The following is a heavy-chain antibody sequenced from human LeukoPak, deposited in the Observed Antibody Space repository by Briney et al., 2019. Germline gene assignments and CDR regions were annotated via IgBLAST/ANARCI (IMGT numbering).Heavy chain of an antibody. D-gene: IGHD3-10*01. V-gene: IGHV3-30-3*01. CDR1: GFTFSSYA. CDR2: ISYDGSNQ. Sequence: GGSLRLSCAASGFTFSSYAMHWVRLAPGKGLDWVAVISYDGSNQYYADSVKGRFTTSRDNSKNTLYLQMNSLRAEDTAVYYCARDGGLYYYGSGSYSTGYYFDYWGQGTLVTVSS. CDR3: ARDGGLYYYGSGSYSTGYYFDY. J-gene: IGHJ4*02.